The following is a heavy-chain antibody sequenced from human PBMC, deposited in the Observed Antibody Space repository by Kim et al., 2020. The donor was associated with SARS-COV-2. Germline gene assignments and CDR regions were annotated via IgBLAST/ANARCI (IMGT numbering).Heavy chain of an antibody. J-gene: IGHJ3*02. V-gene: IGHV1-69*13. CDR1: GGTFSSYA. D-gene: IGHD3-16*02. Sequence: SVKVSCKASGGTFSSYAISWVRQAPGQGLEWMGGIIPIFGTANYAQKFQGRVTITADESTSTAYMELSSLRSEDTAVYYCARDRRMITFGGVIAPHDAFDIWGQGTMVTVSS. CDR3: ARDRRMITFGGVIAPHDAFDI. CDR2: IIPIFGTA.